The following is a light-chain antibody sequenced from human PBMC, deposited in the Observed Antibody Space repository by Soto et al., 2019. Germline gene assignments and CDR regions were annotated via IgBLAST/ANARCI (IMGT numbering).Light chain of an antibody. CDR2: QAS. Sequence: DIQRTQSPSTMSAFVGDRVTITCRASQSISSWLAWYQQKPGKAPKLLVYQASTLESGVPLRFSVSGSGTECTLTISSLQTEDFATYDCQQLKSYPQTFGQGTKVDIK. V-gene: IGKV1-5*03. J-gene: IGKJ1*01. CDR3: QQLKSYPQT. CDR1: QSISSW.